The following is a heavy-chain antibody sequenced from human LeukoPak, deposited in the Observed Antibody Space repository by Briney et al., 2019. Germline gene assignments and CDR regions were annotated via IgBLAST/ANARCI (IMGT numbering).Heavy chain of an antibody. J-gene: IGHJ4*02. D-gene: IGHD2-15*01. CDR3: ARDGVVVVAAMGPFDY. CDR2: IWYDGSNK. V-gene: IGHV3-33*01. Sequence: RSLRLSCAASGFTFSSYGMHWVCQAPGKGLEWVAVIWYDGSNKYYADSVKGRFTISRDNSKNTLYLQMNSLRAEDTAVYYCARDGVVVVAAMGPFDYWGQGTLVTVSS. CDR1: GFTFSSYG.